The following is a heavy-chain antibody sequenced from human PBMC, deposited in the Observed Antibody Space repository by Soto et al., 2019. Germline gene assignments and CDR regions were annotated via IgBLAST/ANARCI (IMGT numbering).Heavy chain of an antibody. J-gene: IGHJ6*02. CDR2: IDPSDSQT. CDR3: ARNKGLPGQYYYYYGMDV. V-gene: IGHV5-10-1*01. CDR1: GYSFTSYW. Sequence: GETLKISCKGSGYSFTSYWISWVRQMPGKGLEWMGRIDPSDSQTYYSPSFQGHVTISVDKSISTAYLQWSSLKASDTAMYYCARNKGLPGQYYYYYGMDVWGQGTTVTVSS.